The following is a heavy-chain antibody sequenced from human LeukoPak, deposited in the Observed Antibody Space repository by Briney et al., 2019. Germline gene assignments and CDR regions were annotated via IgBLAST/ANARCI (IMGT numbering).Heavy chain of an antibody. J-gene: IGHJ6*03. CDR3: ARGPPGYCTGGSCYSYYYYYYMDV. D-gene: IGHD2-15*01. V-gene: IGHV4-34*01. Sequence: SETLSLTCAVYGGSFSGYYWSWIRQPPGKGLEWIGEINHSGSTNYNPSLKSRVTISVDTSKNQFSLKLSSVTAADTAVYYCARGPPGYCTGGSCYSYYYYYYMDVWDKGTTVTVSS. CDR1: GGSFSGYY. CDR2: INHSGST.